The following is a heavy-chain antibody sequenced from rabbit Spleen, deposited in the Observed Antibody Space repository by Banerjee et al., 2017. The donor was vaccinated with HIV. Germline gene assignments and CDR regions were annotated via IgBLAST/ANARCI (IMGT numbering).Heavy chain of an antibody. CDR2: IDTSNGDT. CDR3: ARNYVNVFDP. J-gene: IGHJ2*01. Sequence: QSLEESGGDLVKPGGALTLTCTVSGFSFSSNWICWVRQAPGKGLEWIACIDTSNGDTDYANWPKGRFTISKASSTTVTLQMTSLTVADTATYFCARNYVNVFDPWGQGTLVTVS. CDR1: GFSFSSNW. V-gene: IGHV1S40*01. D-gene: IGHD1-1*01.